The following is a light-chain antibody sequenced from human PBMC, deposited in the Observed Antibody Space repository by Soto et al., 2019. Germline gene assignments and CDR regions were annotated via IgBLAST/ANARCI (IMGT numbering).Light chain of an antibody. CDR3: QQYCSSPWT. J-gene: IGKJ1*01. CDR1: QSVSSSY. Sequence: EIVLTQSPGTLSLSPGERATLSCRASQSVSSSYLAWYQQKPGQAPRLLIYGASSWATGIPDRFSGSGSGTDFTLTISRLEPEELXVYYCQQYCSSPWTFGQGTKVEIK. CDR2: GAS. V-gene: IGKV3-20*01.